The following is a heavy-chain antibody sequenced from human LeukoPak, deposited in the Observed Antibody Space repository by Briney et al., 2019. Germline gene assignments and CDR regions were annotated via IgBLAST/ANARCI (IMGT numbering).Heavy chain of an antibody. CDR2: IYYSGST. CDR1: GGSISSYS. Sequence: SETLSLTCAVSGGSISSYSWSWIRQPPGKGLEWMGYIYYSGSTNYNPSLKSRVTISVDTSKNQFSLKLSSVTAADTAVYYCAREGVAAAGAAGFDYWGQGTLVTVSS. CDR3: AREGVAAAGAAGFDY. V-gene: IGHV4-59*01. D-gene: IGHD6-13*01. J-gene: IGHJ4*02.